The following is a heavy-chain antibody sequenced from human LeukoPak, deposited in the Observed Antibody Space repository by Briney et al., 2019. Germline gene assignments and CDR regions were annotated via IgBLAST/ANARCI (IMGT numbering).Heavy chain of an antibody. CDR1: GFTFSSYS. CDR3: ARDYYGSGSYYNDLGY. D-gene: IGHD3-10*01. CDR2: ISSSCSTI. J-gene: IGHJ4*02. Sequence: GGSLRLSCAASGFTFSSYSMNWVRQAPGKGLEWVSYISSSCSTIYYADSVKGRFTISRDNAKNSLYLQMNSLRAEDTAVYYCARDYYGSGSYYNDLGYWGQGTLVTVSS. V-gene: IGHV3-48*01.